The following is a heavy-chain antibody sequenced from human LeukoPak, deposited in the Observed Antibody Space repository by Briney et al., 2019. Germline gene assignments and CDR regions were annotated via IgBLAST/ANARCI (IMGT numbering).Heavy chain of an antibody. D-gene: IGHD3-22*01. CDR3: AKRGVVIRVILVGFHKEAYYFDS. J-gene: IGHJ4*02. CDR1: GFTFSTYW. Sequence: HPGGSLRLSCAASGFTFSTYWMSWVRQAPGKGLEWVANIKEDGSEKYYGDSVKGRFTISRDNPKNTLYLQMNRLRAEDTAVYFCAKRGVVIRVILVGFHKEAYYFDSWGQGALVTVSS. V-gene: IGHV3-7*03. CDR2: IKEDGSEK.